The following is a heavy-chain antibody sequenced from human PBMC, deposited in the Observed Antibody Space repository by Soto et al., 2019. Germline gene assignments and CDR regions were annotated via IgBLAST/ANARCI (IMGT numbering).Heavy chain of an antibody. J-gene: IGHJ4*02. CDR3: DKDLNYYDSSGSVFDY. Sequence: GGSLRLSCAASGFTFSSYGMHWVRQAPGKGLEWVAVISYDGSNKYYADSVKGRFTISRDNSKNTLYLQMNSLRAEDTAVYYCDKDLNYYDSSGSVFDYWGQGTLVTVSS. V-gene: IGHV3-30*18. D-gene: IGHD3-22*01. CDR2: ISYDGSNK. CDR1: GFTFSSYG.